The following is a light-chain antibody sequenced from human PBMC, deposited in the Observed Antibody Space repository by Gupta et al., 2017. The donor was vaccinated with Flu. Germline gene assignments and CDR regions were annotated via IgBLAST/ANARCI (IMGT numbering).Light chain of an antibody. Sequence: QSIAISCTGTNSDIGAYNYVSWYQRHQGKVSKRRIYEVSNGPSEVSTRFSGSKSTKPAYPTIAGLEAEEGEEYYCATCEAGWVFGGGTKLTVL. V-gene: IGLV2-14*01. CDR2: EVS. CDR1: NSDIGAYNY. CDR3: ATCEAGWV. J-gene: IGLJ3*02.